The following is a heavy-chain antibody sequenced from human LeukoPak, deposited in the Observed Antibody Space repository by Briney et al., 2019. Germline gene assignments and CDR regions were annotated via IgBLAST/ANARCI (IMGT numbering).Heavy chain of an antibody. D-gene: IGHD3-22*01. CDR1: GFTFSSYA. V-gene: IGHV3-30-3*01. CDR3: SKEPVTYHYDTSGSYFDY. J-gene: IGHJ4*02. CDR2: ISYDGSNK. Sequence: PGGSLRLSCAASGFTFSSYAMHWVRQAPGKGLEWVAVISYDGSNKYYADSVKGRFTISRDNTKNTLNLQMNSLRAEDTAVYYCSKEPVTYHYDTSGSYFDYWGQGTLVTVSS.